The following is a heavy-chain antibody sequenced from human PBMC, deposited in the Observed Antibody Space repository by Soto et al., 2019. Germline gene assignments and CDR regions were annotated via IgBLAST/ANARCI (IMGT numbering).Heavy chain of an antibody. Sequence: QVQLVQSGPEVKKPGSSVKVSCKGLGYNFIKYGINWVRQAPGQGLEWMGCINPNSGATKYAQKFQGRVTLTRDTSINTAYMEMSMLRSDDTAVYYCARGGGTILAPLPWGQGTLVTVSS. CDR3: ARGGGTILAPLP. CDR2: INPNSGAT. J-gene: IGHJ5*02. V-gene: IGHV1-2*02. CDR1: GYNFIKYG. D-gene: IGHD3-3*01.